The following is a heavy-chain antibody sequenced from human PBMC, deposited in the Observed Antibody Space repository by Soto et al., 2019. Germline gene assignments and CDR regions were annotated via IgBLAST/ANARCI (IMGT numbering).Heavy chain of an antibody. V-gene: IGHV4-61*08. CDR1: VDSSSRGGYY. D-gene: IGHD6-19*01. CDR2: IYSSGSA. Sequence: PSETLSLTCTVSVDSSSRGGYYWSWIRQPPGKGLEWIGYIYSSGSANYNPSLKSRVTISRDTSKNQISLKVASVTAADTAGYYCARGFSSVSMDAWGQGTTVTVSS. CDR3: ARGFSSVSMDA. J-gene: IGHJ6*02.